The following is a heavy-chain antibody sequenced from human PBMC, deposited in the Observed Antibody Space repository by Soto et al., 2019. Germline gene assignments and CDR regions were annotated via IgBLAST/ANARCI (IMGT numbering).Heavy chain of an antibody. Sequence: QVQLVESGGGVVQPGRSLRLSCAASGFTFSSYGMHWVRQAPGKGLEWVAVIWYDGSNKYYADSVKGRFTISRDNSKNTLYLQINSLRAEYTAVYYCARWGIAAGDYWGQGTLVTVSS. J-gene: IGHJ4*02. CDR2: IWYDGSNK. CDR1: GFTFSSYG. V-gene: IGHV3-33*01. CDR3: ARWGIAAGDY. D-gene: IGHD6-13*01.